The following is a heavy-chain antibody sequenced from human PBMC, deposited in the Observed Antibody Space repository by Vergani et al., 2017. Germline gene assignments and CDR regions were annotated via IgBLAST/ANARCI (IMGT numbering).Heavy chain of an antibody. CDR2: IIPIFGTA. V-gene: IGHV1-69*01. CDR1: GGTFSSYA. Sequence: QVQLVQSGAEVKKPGSSVKVSCKASGGTFSSYAISWVRQAPGQGLEWMGGIIPIFGTANYAQKFQGRVTITADESTSTAYMELSSLRSEDTAVYYCAGRFGSGSYYNHWGFDYWGQGTLVTVSS. J-gene: IGHJ4*02. CDR3: AGRFGSGSYYNHWGFDY. D-gene: IGHD3-10*01.